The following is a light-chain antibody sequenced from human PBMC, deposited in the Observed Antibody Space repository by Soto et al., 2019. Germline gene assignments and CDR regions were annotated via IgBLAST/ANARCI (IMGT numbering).Light chain of an antibody. CDR2: EVS. CDR3: CSYAGSSTFDVV. V-gene: IGLV2-23*02. J-gene: IGLJ2*01. Sequence: QSALTQPASVSGSPGPSITISCSGTSNDVGTYNLVSWYQHHPGKPPKLMLYEVSRRPSGVSNRFSGSKSGNTAALTISGLQAEDEADYDCCSYAGSSTFDVVFGGGTKLTVL. CDR1: SNDVGTYNL.